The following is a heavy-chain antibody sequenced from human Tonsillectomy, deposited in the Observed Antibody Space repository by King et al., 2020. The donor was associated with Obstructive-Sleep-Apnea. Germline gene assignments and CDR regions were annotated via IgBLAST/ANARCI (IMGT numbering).Heavy chain of an antibody. D-gene: IGHD3-10*01. Sequence: VQLQQWGTGLLKPSETLSLTCAVYGESFSGYYWSWIRQPPGKGLEWIGEINHGGGTNYDSSLKSRVTISIDTSNNQFSLRLSSVTAAATAVYYCARGRGAQFDPWGQGNMVTVSS. CDR1: GESFSGYY. CDR3: ARGRGAQFDP. J-gene: IGHJ5*02. CDR2: INHGGGT. V-gene: IGHV4-34*01.